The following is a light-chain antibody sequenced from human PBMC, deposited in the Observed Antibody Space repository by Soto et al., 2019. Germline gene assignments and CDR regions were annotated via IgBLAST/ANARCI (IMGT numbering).Light chain of an antibody. CDR3: QQYNNWCT. CDR2: GAS. J-gene: IGKJ1*01. CDR1: QSVSNN. V-gene: IGKV3-15*01. Sequence: EIVMTQSPATLSVSPGERATLSSRASQSVSNNLAWYQKKPGQAPRLLIYGASTRATGIPARFSGSGSGTEFTLTISSLQSEDFAFYYCQQYNNWCTFGQGTRVDIK.